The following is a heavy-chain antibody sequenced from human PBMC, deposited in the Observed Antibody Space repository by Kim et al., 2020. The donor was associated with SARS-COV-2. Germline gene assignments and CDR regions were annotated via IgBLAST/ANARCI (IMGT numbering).Heavy chain of an antibody. CDR1: GGTFSSYA. Sequence: SVKVSCKASGGTFSSYAISWVRQAPGQGLEWMGGIIPIFGTANYAQKFQGRVTITADESTSTAYMELSSLRSEDTAVYYCAREGRSELGIDGTGWFDPWGQGTLVTVSS. V-gene: IGHV1-69*13. CDR2: IIPIFGTA. CDR3: AREGRSELGIDGTGWFDP. D-gene: IGHD7-27*01. J-gene: IGHJ5*02.